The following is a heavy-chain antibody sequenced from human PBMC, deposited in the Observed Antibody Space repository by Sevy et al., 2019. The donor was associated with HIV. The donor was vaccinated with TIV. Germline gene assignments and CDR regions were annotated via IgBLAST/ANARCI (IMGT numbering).Heavy chain of an antibody. D-gene: IGHD2-2*01. CDR3: ARDLWDIVVVPAANPLNWFDP. J-gene: IGHJ5*02. Sequence: GGSLRLSCAASGFTFSSYSMNWVRQAPGKGLEWVSSISSSSSYIYYADSVKGRFTISRDNAKNSLYLQMNSLRAEDXXXYYCARDLWDIVVVPAANPLNWFDPGAREPWSPSPQ. CDR2: ISSSSSYI. V-gene: IGHV3-21*01. CDR1: GFTFSSYS.